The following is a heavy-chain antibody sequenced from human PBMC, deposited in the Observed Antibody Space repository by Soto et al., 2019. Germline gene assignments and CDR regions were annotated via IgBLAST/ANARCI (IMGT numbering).Heavy chain of an antibody. J-gene: IGHJ4*02. CDR2: IIPIIGTP. CDR3: ARDLEFRDGNISHLDY. V-gene: IGHV1-69*13. CDR1: GGTFRNHV. D-gene: IGHD3-10*01. Sequence: GASVKVSWKASGGTFRNHVFNWVRQAPGRGLEWMGGIIPIIGTPNYAQKFQGRVTITADASTSTVYLEVSSLRSQDTAVYYCARDLEFRDGNISHLDYWGQGTLVTVSS.